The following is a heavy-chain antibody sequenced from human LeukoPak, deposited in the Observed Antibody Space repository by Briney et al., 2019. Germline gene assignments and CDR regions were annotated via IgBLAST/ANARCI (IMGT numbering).Heavy chain of an antibody. CDR3: ARDPSNSSGYHAHFDS. D-gene: IGHD3-22*01. J-gene: IGHJ4*02. CDR2: ISCYNGDT. CDR1: GYTFSHHG. Sequence: VASVTVSCTASGYTFSHHGISWVRQAPGQGLEWMGWISCYNGDTMYAQNVQGRVTMTTDTSTRTAYMELRSLRSDDTAMYYCARDPSNSSGYHAHFDSWGQGTLVTVSS. V-gene: IGHV1-18*01.